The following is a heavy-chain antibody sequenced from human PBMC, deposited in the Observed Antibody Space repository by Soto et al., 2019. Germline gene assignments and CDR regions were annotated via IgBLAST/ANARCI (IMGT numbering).Heavy chain of an antibody. CDR1: GGTFSSYT. CDR3: ARRPLPAATMDY. V-gene: IGHV1-69*02. CDR2: IIPILGIA. Sequence: SVKVSCKASGGTFSSYTISWVRQAPGQGLEWMGRIIPILGIANYAQKFQGRVTITADKSTSTAYMELSSLRSEDTAVYYCARRPLPAATMDYWGQGTLVTVSS. J-gene: IGHJ4*02. D-gene: IGHD2-2*01.